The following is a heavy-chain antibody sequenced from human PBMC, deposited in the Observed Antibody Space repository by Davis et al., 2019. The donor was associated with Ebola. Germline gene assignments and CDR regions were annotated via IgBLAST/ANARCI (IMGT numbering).Heavy chain of an antibody. Sequence: PSETLSLTCEAPGYSVSSGYYWGWIRQPPGNGLEWIGSLYHSGNTHYNPSLESRVTMSVDTSKNQFSLNLKSVTAADTAIYFCARAGTILTNWGRGALVTVSS. D-gene: IGHD3-10*01. CDR3: ARAGTILTN. CDR2: LYHSGNT. CDR1: GYSVSSGYY. J-gene: IGHJ4*02. V-gene: IGHV4-38-2*01.